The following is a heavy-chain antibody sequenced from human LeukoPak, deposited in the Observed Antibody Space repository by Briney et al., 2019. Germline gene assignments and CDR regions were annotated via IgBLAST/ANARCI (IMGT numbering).Heavy chain of an antibody. V-gene: IGHV1-2*02. J-gene: IGHJ3*02. CDR3: ARVLSPIMFTCGGVIVDAFDI. D-gene: IGHD3-16*02. CDR2: INPKTGGT. CDR1: GYTFTGYY. Sequence: ASVKVSCKASGYTFTGYYMHWVRQAPGQGLEWMGWINPKTGGTNTAQKFQGRVTMTRATPTSTAYMELSRLRSDATAVYYCARVLSPIMFTCGGVIVDAFDIWGQGTMVTVSS.